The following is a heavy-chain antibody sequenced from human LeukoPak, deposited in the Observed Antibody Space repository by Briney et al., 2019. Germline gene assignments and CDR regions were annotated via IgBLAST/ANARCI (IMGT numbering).Heavy chain of an antibody. D-gene: IGHD3-10*01. V-gene: IGHV4-59*01. CDR3: ARDRAMVRGVNYYYGMDV. CDR2: IYYSGST. J-gene: IGHJ6*02. CDR1: GGSISSYY. Sequence: PSETVSLTCTVSGGSISSYYWSWIRQPPGKGLEWIGYIYYSGSTNYNPSLKSRVTISVDTSKNQFSLKLSSVTAADTAVYYCARDRAMVRGVNYYYGMDVWGQGTTVTVSS.